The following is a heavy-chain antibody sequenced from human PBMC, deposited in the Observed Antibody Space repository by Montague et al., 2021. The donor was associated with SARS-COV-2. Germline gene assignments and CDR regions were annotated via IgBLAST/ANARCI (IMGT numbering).Heavy chain of an antibody. V-gene: IGHV4-59*08. CDR2: IFYNGYT. Sequence: SETLSFTCTVSGGTVRDYYWNWIRQTPGKGLEWIGYIFYNGYTKYNPSLGSRVTLSVDTPGNQFFLSLRSVTASDTATYFCARHSVSEDGTFFRSYFDPWGQGAQVIVSS. CDR1: GGTVRDYY. J-gene: IGHJ5*02. D-gene: IGHD1-1*01. CDR3: ARHSVSEDGTFFRSYFDP.